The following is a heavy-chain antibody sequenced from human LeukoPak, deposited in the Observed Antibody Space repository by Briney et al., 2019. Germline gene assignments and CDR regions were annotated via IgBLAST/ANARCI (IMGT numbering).Heavy chain of an antibody. CDR1: GFTFSSYG. V-gene: IGHV3-30*02. Sequence: GGSLRLSCAASGFTFSSYGMHWVRQAPGKGLEWVAFIRYDGSNKYYADSVKGRFTISRDNSKNTLYLQMNSLRAEDTAVYYCARVDYGSGSYGYYYYYYMDVWGKGTTVTTSS. CDR3: ARVDYGSGSYGYYYYYYMDV. D-gene: IGHD3-10*01. J-gene: IGHJ6*03. CDR2: IRYDGSNK.